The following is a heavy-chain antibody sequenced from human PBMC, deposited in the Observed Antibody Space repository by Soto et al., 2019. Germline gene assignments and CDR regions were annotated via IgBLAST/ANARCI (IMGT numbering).Heavy chain of an antibody. CDR1: GYTFTSYG. V-gene: IGHV1-3*01. CDR2: INAGNGNT. CDR3: ARGNRYSYGFDY. D-gene: IGHD5-18*01. Sequence: GASVKVSCKASGYTFTSYGLSWVRQAPGQGLEWMGWINAGNGNTKYSQKFQGRVTITRDTSASTAYMELSSLRSEDTAVYYCARGNRYSYGFDYWGQGTLVTVSS. J-gene: IGHJ4*02.